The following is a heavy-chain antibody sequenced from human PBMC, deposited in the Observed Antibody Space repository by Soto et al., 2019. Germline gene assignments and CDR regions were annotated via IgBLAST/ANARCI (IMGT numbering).Heavy chain of an antibody. CDR2: IKSKTDGGTT. J-gene: IGHJ6*04. CDR1: GFTFSNAW. V-gene: IGHV3-15*01. D-gene: IGHD3-9*01. Sequence: EVQLVESGGGLVKPGGSLRLSCAASGFTFSNAWMSWVRQAPGKGLEWVGRIKSKTDGGTTDYAAPVKGRFTISRDDSKNKLYRQMNSLKTENTAVYYGTSGYYDILTGYSNRGDVWGKGTTVTVSS. CDR3: TSGYYDILTGYSNRGDV.